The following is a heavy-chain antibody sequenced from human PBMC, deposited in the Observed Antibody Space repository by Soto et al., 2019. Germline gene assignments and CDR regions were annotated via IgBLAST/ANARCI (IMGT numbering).Heavy chain of an antibody. CDR3: ARGIMITFGGVIVMVEGLDP. J-gene: IGHJ5*02. V-gene: IGHV1-69*01. CDR1: GGTFSSYA. CDR2: IIPIFGTA. D-gene: IGHD3-16*02. Sequence: QVQLVQSGAEVKKPGSSVKVSCKASGGTFSSYAISWVRQAPGQGLEWMGGIIPIFGTANYAQKFQGRVTITADESTSTAYRELSSLRSEDTAVYYCARGIMITFGGVIVMVEGLDPWGQGTLVTVSS.